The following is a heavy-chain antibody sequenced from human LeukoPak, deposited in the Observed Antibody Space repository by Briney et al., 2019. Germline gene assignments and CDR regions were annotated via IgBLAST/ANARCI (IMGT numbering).Heavy chain of an antibody. CDR2: IFSNDEK. V-gene: IGHV2-26*01. D-gene: IGHD3-10*01. J-gene: IGHJ4*02. CDR3: ARISGRYYGSGSPHDY. Sequence: SGPVLVKPTETLTLTCTVSGFSLSNARMGVSWIRQPPGKALEWLAQIFSNDEKSYSTSLKSRLTISKDTSKSQVVLTMTNMDPVDTATYYCARISGRYYGSGSPHDYWGQGTLVTVSS. CDR1: GFSLSNARMG.